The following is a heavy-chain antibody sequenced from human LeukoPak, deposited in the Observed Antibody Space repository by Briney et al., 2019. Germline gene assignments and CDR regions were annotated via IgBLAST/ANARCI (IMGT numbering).Heavy chain of an antibody. J-gene: IGHJ4*02. CDR1: GGSISSSSYY. CDR2: IYYSGST. V-gene: IGHV4-39*01. CDR3: ASWGFEQHFDY. Sequence: SETLSLTCTVSGGSISSSSYYWGWIRQPPGKGLEWIGGIYYSGSTYYNPSLKSRVTISVDTSKNQFSLKLSSVTAADTAVYYCASWGFEQHFDYWGQGTLVTVSS. D-gene: IGHD3-9*01.